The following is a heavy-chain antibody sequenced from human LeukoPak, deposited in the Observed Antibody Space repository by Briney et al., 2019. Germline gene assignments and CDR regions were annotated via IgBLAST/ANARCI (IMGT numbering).Heavy chain of an antibody. CDR1: GGSINTYY. V-gene: IGHV4-34*01. Sequence: SETLSLTCTVSGGSINTYYWNWIRQPPGKGLEWIGEINHSGSTNYNPSLKSRVTISVDTSKNQFSLKLSSVTAADTAVYYCARVRPVTMIVVVMAIDAFDIWGQGTMVTVSS. J-gene: IGHJ3*02. CDR3: ARVRPVTMIVVVMAIDAFDI. CDR2: INHSGST. D-gene: IGHD3-22*01.